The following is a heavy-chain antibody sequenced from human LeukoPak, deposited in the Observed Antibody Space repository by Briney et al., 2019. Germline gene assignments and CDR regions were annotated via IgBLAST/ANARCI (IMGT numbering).Heavy chain of an antibody. J-gene: IGHJ4*02. CDR3: AGTTDYTSFLAF. D-gene: IGHD4-11*01. V-gene: IGHV6-1*01. CDR2: TYYRSNWHN. Sequence: SQSLSLTFAVSGDSVSISSAVWNWIRQSQSRGLEGLGSTYYRSNWHNEYAESVKSRISITSDTSKNQFPLKLNSVTPEDTAEYFCAGTTDYTSFLAFWGQGTLVTVSS. CDR1: GDSVSISSAV.